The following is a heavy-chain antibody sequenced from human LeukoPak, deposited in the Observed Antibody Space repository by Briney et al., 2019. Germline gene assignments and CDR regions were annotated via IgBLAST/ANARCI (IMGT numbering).Heavy chain of an antibody. Sequence: GGSLRLSCAASGFTFSSYGMSWVRQAPGKGLEWVSSISSSSSYIYYADSVKGRFTISRDNAKNSLYLQMNSLRAEDTAVYYCARDRATTPPDYWGQGTLVTVSS. CDR2: ISSSSSYI. D-gene: IGHD4-17*01. V-gene: IGHV3-21*01. CDR1: GFTFSSYG. J-gene: IGHJ4*02. CDR3: ARDRATTPPDY.